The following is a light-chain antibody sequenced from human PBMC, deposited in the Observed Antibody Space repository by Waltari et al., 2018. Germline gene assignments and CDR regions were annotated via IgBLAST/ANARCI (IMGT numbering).Light chain of an antibody. V-gene: IGLV3-1*01. J-gene: IGLJ2*01. CDR1: KLGENF. CDR3: QAWDSTTDVV. Sequence: SYALTQPPSVSVSPGPTAKITCSGDKLGENFVSWYQHKPRQSPLLIMYQDKKRPSGIPERFSGSISVNTVTLTISGTQAMDEADYYCQAWDSTTDVVFGGGTKLTVL. CDR2: QDK.